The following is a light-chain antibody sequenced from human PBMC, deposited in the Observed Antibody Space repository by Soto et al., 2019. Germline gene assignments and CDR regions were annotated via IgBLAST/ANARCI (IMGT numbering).Light chain of an antibody. CDR1: SGHSSYA. Sequence: QLVLTQSPSASASLGASVKLTCTLSSGHSSYAIAWHQQQPEKGPRYLMKLNSDGSHSKGDGIPDRFSGSSSGAERYLIISSLQSEDEADYYCQTWVTGIHVFGTGTKVTVL. CDR2: LNSDGSH. CDR3: QTWVTGIHV. V-gene: IGLV4-69*01. J-gene: IGLJ1*01.